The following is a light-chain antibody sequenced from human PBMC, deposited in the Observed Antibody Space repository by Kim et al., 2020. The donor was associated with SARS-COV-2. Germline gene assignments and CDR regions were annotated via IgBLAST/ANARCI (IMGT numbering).Light chain of an antibody. V-gene: IGKV1-5*01. CDR3: QQYNSYTYT. Sequence: GDRVTITCRASQSISSRLAWYQQKPRKAPNLLIYDASSLESGVPSRFSGSGSGTEFTLSISSLQPDDFATYYCQQYNSYTYTFGQGTKLEIK. J-gene: IGKJ2*01. CDR1: QSISSR. CDR2: DAS.